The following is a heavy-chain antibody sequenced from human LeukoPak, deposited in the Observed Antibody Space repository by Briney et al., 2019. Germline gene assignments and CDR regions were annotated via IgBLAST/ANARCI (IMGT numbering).Heavy chain of an antibody. CDR3: ARGGASRIQLWQLHNWFDP. D-gene: IGHD5-18*01. Sequence: GGSLRLSCAASGFTFSSYSMNWVRQAPGKGLEWVSSISSSSSYIYYADSVKGRFTISRDNAKNSLYLQMNSLRAEDTAVYYCARGGASRIQLWQLHNWFDPWGQGTLVTVSS. V-gene: IGHV3-21*01. CDR1: GFTFSSYS. CDR2: ISSSSSYI. J-gene: IGHJ5*02.